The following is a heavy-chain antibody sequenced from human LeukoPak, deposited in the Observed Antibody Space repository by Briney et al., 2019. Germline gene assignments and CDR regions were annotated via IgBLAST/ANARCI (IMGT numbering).Heavy chain of an antibody. Sequence: SVKVSCKASGGTFSSYAISWVRQAPGQGLEWMGGIIPIFGTANYAQKFQGRVTITADESTSTAYMELSSLRSEDTAVYYCARDSSSSWSKSYNWFDPWGQGTLVTVSS. CDR1: GGTFSSYA. CDR3: ARDSSSSWSKSYNWFDP. J-gene: IGHJ5*02. V-gene: IGHV1-69*13. D-gene: IGHD6-13*01. CDR2: IIPIFGTA.